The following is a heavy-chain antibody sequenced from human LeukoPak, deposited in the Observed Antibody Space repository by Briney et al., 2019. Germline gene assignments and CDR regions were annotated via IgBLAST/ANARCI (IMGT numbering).Heavy chain of an antibody. CDR1: GFTFSSYW. V-gene: IGHV3-7*01. D-gene: IGHD3-10*01. CDR2: IKQDGSEK. CDR3: ARSGVLLWFGELPDAFDI. Sequence: GGSLRLSCAASGFTFSSYWMSWVRQAPGKGLEWVANIKQDGSEKYYADSVKGRFTISRDNAKNSLYLQMNSLRAEDTAVYYCARSGVLLWFGELPDAFDIWGQGTMVTVSS. J-gene: IGHJ3*02.